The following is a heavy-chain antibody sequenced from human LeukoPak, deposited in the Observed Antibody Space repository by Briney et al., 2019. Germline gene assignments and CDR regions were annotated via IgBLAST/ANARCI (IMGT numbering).Heavy chain of an antibody. CDR1: GFLFSSYD. Sequence: GTSLRLSCAASGFLFSSYDMHWVRQAPGKGLKWVAVISYDGSNKYYADSVKGRFTISRDNSKNTLYVQMNSLRPEDTAVYYCAKEGDSSSWDVDYWGQGTLVTVSS. CDR2: ISYDGSNK. V-gene: IGHV3-30*18. D-gene: IGHD6-13*01. CDR3: AKEGDSSSWDVDY. J-gene: IGHJ4*02.